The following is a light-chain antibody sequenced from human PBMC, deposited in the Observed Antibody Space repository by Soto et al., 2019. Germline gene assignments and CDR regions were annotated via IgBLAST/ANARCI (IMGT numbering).Light chain of an antibody. CDR2: NAS. V-gene: IGKV3D-15*01. J-gene: IGKJ1*01. CDR3: QQYNVWWS. CDR1: RTVGSS. Sequence: LTQSPRTLSVSPGETATLSCRASRTVGSSLAWYQQKPGQSPRLLIFNASTRASGISDRFGGSGSGPDYTLSICGLQPEDFAVYYCQQYNVWWSFGQGTKVEIK.